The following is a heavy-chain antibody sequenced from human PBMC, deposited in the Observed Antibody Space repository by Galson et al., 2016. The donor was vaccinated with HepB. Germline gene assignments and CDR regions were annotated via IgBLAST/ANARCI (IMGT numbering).Heavy chain of an antibody. D-gene: IGHD6-19*01. CDR3: AKAPSGWSYYFDY. J-gene: IGHJ4*02. V-gene: IGHV3-23*01. Sequence: SLRLSCAASGLTFNSYGMSWVRQAPGKGLEWVSTMSGSGGTTYYADSVKGRFTISRDNSRNTVFLQMNGLTAEDTAVYYCAKAPSGWSYYFDYWGQGILVTVSS. CDR1: GLTFNSYG. CDR2: MSGSGGTT.